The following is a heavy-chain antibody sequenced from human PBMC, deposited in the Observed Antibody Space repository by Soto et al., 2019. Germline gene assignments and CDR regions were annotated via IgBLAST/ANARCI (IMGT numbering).Heavy chain of an antibody. CDR3: ASPSIAATRTGKDAFDI. Sequence: GESLQISCKGSGYSFTSYWIGWMRQMPGKGLKWMGIIYPGDSDTRYSPSFQCQATTAADKSISTADLQWSSLKSSDTAMYYCASPSIAATRTGKDAFDISGKGTMVTVS. V-gene: IGHV5-51*01. D-gene: IGHD6-13*01. CDR2: IYPGDSDT. CDR1: GYSFTSYW. J-gene: IGHJ3*02.